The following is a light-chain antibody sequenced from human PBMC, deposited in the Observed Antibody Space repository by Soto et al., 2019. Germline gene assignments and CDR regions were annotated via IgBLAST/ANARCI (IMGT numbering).Light chain of an antibody. J-gene: IGLJ3*02. CDR3: SSYTSSSTRV. CDR1: SSDVGGYNY. V-gene: IGLV2-14*01. CDR2: EVS. Sequence: QSALTHPASVSGSPGQSITISCTGTSSDVGGYNYVSWYQQHPGKAPKLMIYEVSNRPSGVSNRFSGSKSGNTASLTISGLQAEDEADDYCSSYTSSSTRVFGGGTKVTVL.